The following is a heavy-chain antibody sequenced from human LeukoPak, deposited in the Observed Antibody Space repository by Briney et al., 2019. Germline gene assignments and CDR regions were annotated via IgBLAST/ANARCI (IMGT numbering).Heavy chain of an antibody. CDR2: ISGSGGST. CDR3: AKVSWYYYGSGSYSWFDP. D-gene: IGHD3-10*01. Sequence: PGGSLRLSCAASGFTFSSYAMSWVRQAPGKGLEWVSAISGSGGSTYYADSVKGRFTISRDNSKNTLYLQMNSLRAEDTAVYYCAKVSWYYYGSGSYSWFDPWGQGTLVTVSS. J-gene: IGHJ5*02. CDR1: GFTFSSYA. V-gene: IGHV3-23*01.